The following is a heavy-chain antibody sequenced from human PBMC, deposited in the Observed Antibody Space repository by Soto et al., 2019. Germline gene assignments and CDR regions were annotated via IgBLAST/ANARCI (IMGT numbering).Heavy chain of an antibody. CDR2: ISGYNGNT. CDR3: ARRFSSTRCLDL. Sequence: QVQLVQSGAEVKKPGASVKVSCKASGYTFTSYRICWVRQAPGQGLEWMGWISGYNGNTNYAQNLQGRVTMTTDTSTSTVYMELRSLRSDDTAVYYCARRFSSTRCLDLWGRVTLVIVSS. CDR1: GYTFTSYR. J-gene: IGHJ2*01. V-gene: IGHV1-18*01. D-gene: IGHD2-2*01.